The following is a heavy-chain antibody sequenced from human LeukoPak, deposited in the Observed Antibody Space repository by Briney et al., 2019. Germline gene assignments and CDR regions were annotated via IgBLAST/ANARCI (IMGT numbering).Heavy chain of an antibody. V-gene: IGHV1-69*05. D-gene: IGHD5-24*01. CDR1: GGTFSSYA. CDR3: ARDGYNHYYYYYMDV. Sequence: SVKVSCKASGGTFSSYAISWVRQAPGQGLEWMGRIIPIFGTANYAQKFQGRVTITTDESTSTAYMELSSLRSEDTAVYYYARDGYNHYYYYYMDVWGKGTTVTVSS. J-gene: IGHJ6*03. CDR2: IIPIFGTA.